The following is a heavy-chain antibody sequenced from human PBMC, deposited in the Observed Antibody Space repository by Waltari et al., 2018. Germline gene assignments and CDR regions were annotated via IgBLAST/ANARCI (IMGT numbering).Heavy chain of an antibody. J-gene: IGHJ5*02. D-gene: IGHD3-22*01. Sequence: QVQLVQSGAEVKKPGSSVKVSCKASGGTFSSYAISWVRQAPGQGLEWMGRSIPIFGKANYAQKFQGRVTITADKSTSTAYMELSSLRSEDTAVYYCARQPTVVITTVWFDPWGQGTLVTVSS. V-gene: IGHV1-69*02. CDR2: SIPIFGKA. CDR1: GGTFSSYA. CDR3: ARQPTVVITTVWFDP.